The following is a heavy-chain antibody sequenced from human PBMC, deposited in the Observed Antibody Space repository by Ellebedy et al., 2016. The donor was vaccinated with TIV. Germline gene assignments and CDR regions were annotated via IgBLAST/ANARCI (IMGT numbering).Heavy chain of an antibody. V-gene: IGHV3-7*01. J-gene: IGHJ4*02. CDR1: GFIFSAYS. CDR2: ITRDGSDQ. Sequence: PGGSLRLSCAASGFIFSAYSMTWVRQAPGKGLEWVATITRDGSDQYYVDSLKGRFTVSKDNAKNSVYLQLNSLRAEDTAIYYCARDSDGWSRDYWGQGTLVTVSS. CDR3: ARDSDGWSRDY. D-gene: IGHD5-24*01.